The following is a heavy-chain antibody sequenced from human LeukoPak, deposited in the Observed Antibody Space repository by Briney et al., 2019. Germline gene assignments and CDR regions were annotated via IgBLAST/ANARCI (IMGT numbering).Heavy chain of an antibody. D-gene: IGHD3-10*01. J-gene: IGHJ5*02. Sequence: KPSETLSLTCTVSGGSISSSSYYWGWIRQPPGKGLEWIGSIYYSGSTYYNPSLKSRVTISVDTSKNQFSLKLSSVTAADTAVYYCARHDSITMVRGVWTWFDPWGQGTLVTVSS. CDR2: IYYSGST. V-gene: IGHV4-39*01. CDR1: GGSISSSSYY. CDR3: ARHDSITMVRGVWTWFDP.